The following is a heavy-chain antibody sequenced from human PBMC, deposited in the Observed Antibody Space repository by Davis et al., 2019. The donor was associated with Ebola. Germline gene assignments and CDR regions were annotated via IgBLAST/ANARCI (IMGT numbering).Heavy chain of an antibody. CDR1: GYTFNSYY. D-gene: IGHD3-10*01. Sequence: ASVKVSCKASGYTFNSYYIHWVRQAPGQGLEWMGIINPSGGSTTYAQKFQGRVTMTRDTSTSTVYMELSSLISEDTAVYYCARDGLLWFGELLYYYYGMDVWGQGTTVTVSS. V-gene: IGHV1-46*02. CDR3: ARDGLLWFGELLYYYYGMDV. J-gene: IGHJ6*02. CDR2: INPSGGST.